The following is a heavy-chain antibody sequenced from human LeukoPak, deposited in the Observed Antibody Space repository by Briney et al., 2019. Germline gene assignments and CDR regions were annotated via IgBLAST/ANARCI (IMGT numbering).Heavy chain of an antibody. V-gene: IGHV4-31*03. CDR3: ASRYCSSTSCYNWGAFDI. Sequence: SQTLSLTCTVSGDSISSDGYYWSWIRQHPGKGLEWIGYIYYSGSTYYNPSLKSRVTISVDRSKNQFSLKLSSVTAADTAVYYCASRYCSSTSCYNWGAFDIWGQGTMVTVSS. J-gene: IGHJ3*02. CDR2: IYYSGST. CDR1: GDSISSDGYY. D-gene: IGHD2-2*02.